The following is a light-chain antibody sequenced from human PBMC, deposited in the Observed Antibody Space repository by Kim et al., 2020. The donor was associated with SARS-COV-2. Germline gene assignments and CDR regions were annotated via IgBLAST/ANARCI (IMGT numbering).Light chain of an antibody. Sequence: SPRDEAPLPLEASQCFTIHLAWYQQEPGQAPRLLIYDASNRATGIPARFSGSGSGTDFTLTISSLEPEDFAGYYWQQRSNWPPRFGQGTRLEIK. CDR2: DAS. CDR3: QQRSNWPPR. V-gene: IGKV3-11*01. J-gene: IGKJ5*01. CDR1: QCFTIH.